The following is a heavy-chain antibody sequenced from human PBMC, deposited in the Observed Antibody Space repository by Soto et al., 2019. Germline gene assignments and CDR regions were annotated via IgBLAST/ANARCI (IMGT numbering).Heavy chain of an antibody. V-gene: IGHV5-51*01. CDR2: IYPGDSDT. Sequence: IGWARQMPGKGLEWMGIIYPGDSDTRYSPSFQGQVTISADKSISTAYLQWSSLKASDTAMYYCARTSAAGKYYYGMDVWGQGNTVTVSS. J-gene: IGHJ6*02. D-gene: IGHD6-13*01. CDR3: ARTSAAGKYYYGMDV.